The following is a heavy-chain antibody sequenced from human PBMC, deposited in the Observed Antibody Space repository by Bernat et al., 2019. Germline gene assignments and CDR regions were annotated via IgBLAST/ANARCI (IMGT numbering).Heavy chain of an antibody. CDR1: GASISSSSYY. D-gene: IGHD2-21*01. CDR3: AREVKTYLDFCGGYEGREIPLYYFDY. Sequence: QLQLQESGPGLVKPSETLSLTCTVSGASISSSSYYWGWIRQPPGKGLEWIGSIYYSVDTYYNPSLKSRVTTYVDTSKNQFSLQLNFVTAADTAVYYCAREVKTYLDFCGGYEGREIPLYYFDYWGQGTLVTVSS. V-gene: IGHV4-39*02. CDR2: IYYSVDT. J-gene: IGHJ4*02.